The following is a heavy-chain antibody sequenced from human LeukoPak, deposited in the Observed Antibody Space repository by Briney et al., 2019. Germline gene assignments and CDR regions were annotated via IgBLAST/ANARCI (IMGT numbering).Heavy chain of an antibody. J-gene: IGHJ4*02. V-gene: IGHV1-46*01. D-gene: IGHD3-3*01. CDR3: ARGHTGVLRFLEWPRRYYFDY. CDR2: INPSGGST. CDR1: GYTFTSYY. Sequence: ASVKVSCKASGYTFTSYYMHWVRQAPGQGLEWMGIINPSGGSTSYAQKFQGRVTMTRDTSTSTVYMELSSLRSEDTAVYYCARGHTGVLRFLEWPRRYYFDYWGQGTLVTVSS.